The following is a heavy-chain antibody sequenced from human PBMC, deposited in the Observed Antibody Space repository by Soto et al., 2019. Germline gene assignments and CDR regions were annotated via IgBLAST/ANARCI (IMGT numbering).Heavy chain of an antibody. CDR1: GYTLTELS. V-gene: IGHV1-24*01. CDR3: ATDVPTRYTYYDFWTSDY. CDR2: FDPEDGET. J-gene: IGHJ4*02. D-gene: IGHD3-3*01. Sequence: QVQLVQSGAEVKKPGASVKVSCKVSGYTLTELSMHWVRQAPGRGLEWMGGFDPEDGETIYAQKFQGRVTMTEDTSTDTAYMELSSLRSEDTAVYYCATDVPTRYTYYDFWTSDYWGQGTLVTVSS.